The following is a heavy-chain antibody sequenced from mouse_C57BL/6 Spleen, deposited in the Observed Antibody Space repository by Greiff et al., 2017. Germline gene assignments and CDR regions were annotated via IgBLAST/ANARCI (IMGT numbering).Heavy chain of an antibody. D-gene: IGHD1-1*01. CDR2: IYPGSGST. J-gene: IGHJ4*01. V-gene: IGHV1-55*01. Sequence: QVHVKQPGAELVKPGASVKMSCKASGYTFTSYWITWVKQRPGQGLEWIGDIYPGSGSTNYNEKFKSKATLTVDTSSSTAYMQLSSLTSEDSAVYYCARYYYGSSYDAMDYWGQGTSVTVSS. CDR1: GYTFTSYW. CDR3: ARYYYGSSYDAMDY.